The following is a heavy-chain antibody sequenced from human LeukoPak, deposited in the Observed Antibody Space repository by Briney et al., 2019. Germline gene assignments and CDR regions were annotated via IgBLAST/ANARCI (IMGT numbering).Heavy chain of an antibody. D-gene: IGHD2-21*02. CDR3: ASLVGVTAITNY. CDR1: GGSISSYY. Sequence: SETLSLTCTVSGGSISSYYWSWIRQPPGKGLEWIGYIYYSGSTNYNPSLKSRVTISVDTSKNQFSLKLRSVTAADTAVYYCASLVGVTAITNYWGQGTLVTVSS. V-gene: IGHV4-59*08. CDR2: IYYSGST. J-gene: IGHJ4*02.